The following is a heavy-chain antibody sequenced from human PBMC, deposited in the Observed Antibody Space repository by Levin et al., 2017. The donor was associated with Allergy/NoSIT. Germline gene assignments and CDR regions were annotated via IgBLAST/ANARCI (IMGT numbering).Heavy chain of an antibody. D-gene: IGHD3-3*01. CDR3: ARGHDFWSGYYYYYYGMDV. CDR2: IWYDGSNK. J-gene: IGHJ6*02. Sequence: GGSLRLSCAASGFTFSSYGMHWVRQAPGKGLEWVAVIWYDGSNKYYADSVKGRFTISRDNSKNTLYLQMNSLRAEDTAVYYCARGHDFWSGYYYYYYGMDVWGQGTTVTVSS. CDR1: GFTFSSYG. V-gene: IGHV3-33*01.